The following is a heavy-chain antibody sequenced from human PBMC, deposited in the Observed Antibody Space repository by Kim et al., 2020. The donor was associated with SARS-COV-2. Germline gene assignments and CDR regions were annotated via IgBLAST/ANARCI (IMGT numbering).Heavy chain of an antibody. V-gene: IGHV3-23*01. CDR3: ARDQGPNLGGVIGDF. CDR1: EFSFSNYA. CDR2: INYRGNAT. Sequence: GGSLRLSCAASEFSFSNYAMSWVRQFPGMGLEWVASINYRGNATYYADSVNGRFTISRDNTKNRLFLQMTSLRADDTAIYYCARDQGPNLGGVIGDFWGQGTLATVAS. D-gene: IGHD3-16*02. J-gene: IGHJ1*01.